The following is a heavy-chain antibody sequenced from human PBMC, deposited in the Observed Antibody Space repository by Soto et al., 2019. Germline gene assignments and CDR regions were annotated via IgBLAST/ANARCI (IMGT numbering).Heavy chain of an antibody. CDR2: IYYSGST. CDR3: ARLRSSSWSGRYYFYYMDV. J-gene: IGHJ6*03. D-gene: IGHD6-13*01. CDR1: GGSISSSSYY. Sequence: SETLSLTCTVSGGSISSSSYYWGWIRQPPGKGLEWIGSIYYSGSTYYNPSLKSRVTISVDTSKNQFSLKLSSVTAADTAVYYCARLRSSSWSGRYYFYYMDVWGNGTTVTVSS. V-gene: IGHV4-39*01.